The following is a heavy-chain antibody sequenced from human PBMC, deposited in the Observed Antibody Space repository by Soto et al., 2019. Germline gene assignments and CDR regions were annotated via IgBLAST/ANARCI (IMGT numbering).Heavy chain of an antibody. J-gene: IGHJ3*01. Sequence: EVQLVESGGGLIQPGGSLRLSCAASGLTFSSNDMKWVRQAPGKGLEWVSLIYSGGSTYYADSVKGRFTISRDNSKNTLYLQMSSLRAEDTAVYYCATRPLLPGAPWGQGTMVTVFS. D-gene: IGHD3-22*01. CDR1: GLTFSSND. V-gene: IGHV3-53*01. CDR2: IYSGGST. CDR3: ATRPLLPGAP.